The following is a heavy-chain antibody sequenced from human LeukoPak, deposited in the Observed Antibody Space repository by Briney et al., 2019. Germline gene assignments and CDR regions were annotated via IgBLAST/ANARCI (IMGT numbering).Heavy chain of an antibody. CDR1: GFTFSSYA. Sequence: PTGGSLRLSCAASGFTFSSYAMSWVRQAPGKGLEWVSAISGSGGSTYYADSVKGRFTISRDNSKNTLYLQMNSLRAEDTAVYYCARDLSYGSGADYYYYGMDVWGQGTTVTVSS. J-gene: IGHJ6*02. D-gene: IGHD3-10*01. CDR3: ARDLSYGSGADYYYYGMDV. CDR2: ISGSGGST. V-gene: IGHV3-23*01.